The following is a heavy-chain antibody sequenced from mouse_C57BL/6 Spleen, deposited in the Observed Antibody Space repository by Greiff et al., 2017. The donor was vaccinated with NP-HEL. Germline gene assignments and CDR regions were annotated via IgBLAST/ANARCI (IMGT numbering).Heavy chain of an antibody. CDR1: GYSITSGYY. Sequence: EVKLLESGPGLVKPSQSLSLTCSVTGYSITSGYYWNWIRQFPGNKLEWMGYISYDGSNNYNPSLKNRISITRDTSKNQFFLKLNSVTTEDTATYYCAMGTTRYYYAMDYWGQGTSVTVSS. D-gene: IGHD2-13*01. V-gene: IGHV3-6*01. CDR2: ISYDGSN. CDR3: AMGTTRYYYAMDY. J-gene: IGHJ4*01.